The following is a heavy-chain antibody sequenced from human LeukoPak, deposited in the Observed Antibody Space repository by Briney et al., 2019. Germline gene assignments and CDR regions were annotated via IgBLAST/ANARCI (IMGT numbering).Heavy chain of an antibody. Sequence: GGSLRLSCAASGFTFSSYAMSWVRQAPGKGLEWVSGISGSGGSTYYADSVKGRLTISRDNSKNTLYLQMNSLRAEDTAVYYCAKDVYYDSSGLDTGIDYWGQGTLVTVSS. J-gene: IGHJ4*02. V-gene: IGHV3-23*01. CDR3: AKDVYYDSSGLDTGIDY. CDR2: ISGSGGST. D-gene: IGHD3-22*01. CDR1: GFTFSSYA.